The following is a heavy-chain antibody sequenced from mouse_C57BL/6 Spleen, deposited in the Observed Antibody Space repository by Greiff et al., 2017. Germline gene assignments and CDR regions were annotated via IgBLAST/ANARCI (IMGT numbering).Heavy chain of an antibody. CDR2: FHPYNDDT. Sequence: QVQLQPSGAELVKPGASVKMSCKASGYTFTTYPLEWMKQNHGKSLEWIGNFHPYNDDTKYNEKFKGKATLTVEKSSSTVYLELSRLTSDDSAVYYCARRSYYRNSYAMDYWGQGTSVTVSS. J-gene: IGHJ4*01. D-gene: IGHD2-5*01. V-gene: IGHV1-47*01. CDR1: GYTFTTYP. CDR3: ARRSYYRNSYAMDY.